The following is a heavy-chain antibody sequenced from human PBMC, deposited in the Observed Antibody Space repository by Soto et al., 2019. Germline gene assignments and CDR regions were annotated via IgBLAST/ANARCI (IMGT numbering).Heavy chain of an antibody. V-gene: IGHV1-69*01. CDR3: AVKTGTVVAYYFDY. J-gene: IGHJ4*02. D-gene: IGHD4-17*01. CDR2: IIPIFGTA. Sequence: QVQLVQSGAEVKKSGSSVKVSCKASGGSFSSDVISWVRQAPGQGPEWMGGIIPIFGTANYAQKFQGRVTITADESTSTVYMELNSPRSEDTALYYCAVKTGTVVAYYFDYWGQGTLVTVSS. CDR1: GGSFSSDV.